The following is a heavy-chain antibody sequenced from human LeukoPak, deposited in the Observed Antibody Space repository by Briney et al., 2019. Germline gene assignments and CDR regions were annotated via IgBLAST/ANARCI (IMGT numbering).Heavy chain of an antibody. CDR1: GFTFSNYA. Sequence: GGSLRLSCAASGFTFSNYAMSWVRQAPGKGLEWVSAISGSGGTTFYGDSVKGRFTISGDKSKNTLYLQVNSLRAADTAIYYCAKVQEMDTILPPFHYWGQGTLVTVSS. J-gene: IGHJ4*02. V-gene: IGHV3-23*01. CDR3: AKVQEMDTILPPFHY. D-gene: IGHD5-24*01. CDR2: ISGSGGTT.